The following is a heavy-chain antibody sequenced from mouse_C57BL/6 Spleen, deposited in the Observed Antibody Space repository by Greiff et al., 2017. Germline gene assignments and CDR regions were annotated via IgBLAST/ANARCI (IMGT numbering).Heavy chain of an antibody. CDR1: GFSLTSYG. J-gene: IGHJ4*01. CDR2: IWSGGST. D-gene: IGHD2-3*01. CDR3: ARNSRLLHTLDAMDY. Sequence: VMLVESGPGLVQPSQSLSITCTVSGFSLTSYGVHWVRQSPGKGLEWLGVIWSGGSTDYNAAFISRLSISNDNTKSQVFFTMNSLQADDTSIYYCARNSRLLHTLDAMDYWGQGTSVTVSS. V-gene: IGHV2-2*01.